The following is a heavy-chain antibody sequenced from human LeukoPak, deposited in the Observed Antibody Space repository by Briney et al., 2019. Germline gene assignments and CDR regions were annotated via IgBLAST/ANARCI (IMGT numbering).Heavy chain of an antibody. CDR2: IYYSGST. CDR3: ARGGYDYGFVDY. Sequence: SETLSLTCTVSGGSISSGDYYWSWIRQPPGKGLEGIGYIYYSGSTYYNPSLKSRVTISVDTSKNQFSLKLSSVTAADTAVYYRARGGYDYGFVDYWGQGTLVTVSS. D-gene: IGHD5-12*01. V-gene: IGHV4-30-4*01. CDR1: GGSISSGDYY. J-gene: IGHJ4*02.